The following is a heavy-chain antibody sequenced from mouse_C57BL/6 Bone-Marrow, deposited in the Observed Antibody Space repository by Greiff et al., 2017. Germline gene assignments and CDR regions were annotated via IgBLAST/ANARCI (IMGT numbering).Heavy chain of an antibody. CDR2: IDPSNSYT. J-gene: IGHJ2*01. CDR3: AREVFDY. CDR1: GYTFTSYW. V-gene: IGHV1-50*01. Sequence: QVQLQQPGAELVKPGASVKLSCKASGYTFTSYWMQWVKQRPGQGLEWIGEIDPSNSYTTYNQKFKGKATLTVDTSSSPAYMQLSSLTAEDSAVYYSAREVFDYWGQGTTLTVTS.